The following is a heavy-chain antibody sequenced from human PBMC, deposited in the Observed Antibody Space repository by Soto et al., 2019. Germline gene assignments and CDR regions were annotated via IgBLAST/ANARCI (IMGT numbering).Heavy chain of an antibody. CDR1: GGSFSGYY. Sequence: SETLSLTCAVFGGSFSGYYWSWIRQPPGKGLEWIGEINHSGSTNYNPSLKSRVTISVDTSKNQFSLKLNSVIAADTAVYYCVRGYSAVGADWSQGTLVTAPQ. J-gene: IGHJ4*02. CDR2: INHSGST. V-gene: IGHV4-34*01. CDR3: VRGYSAVGAD. D-gene: IGHD2-21*01.